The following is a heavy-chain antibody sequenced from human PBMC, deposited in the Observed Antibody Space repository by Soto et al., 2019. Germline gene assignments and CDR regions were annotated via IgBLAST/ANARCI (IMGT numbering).Heavy chain of an antibody. CDR3: AADPNGGSSLPRD. CDR1: GFTFTSSS. V-gene: IGHV1-58*01. J-gene: IGHJ4*02. Sequence: SVKVCCKASGFTFTSSSVQWVREARGQRLEWIGWIVVGSGNTNYAQKFQERVTITRDMSTSTAYMELSSLRSEDTAVYYCAADPNGGSSLPRDWGQGTLVTVSS. D-gene: IGHD2-15*01. CDR2: IVVGSGNT.